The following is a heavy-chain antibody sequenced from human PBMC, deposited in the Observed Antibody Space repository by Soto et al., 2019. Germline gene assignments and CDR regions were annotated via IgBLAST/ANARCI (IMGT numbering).Heavy chain of an antibody. CDR3: ARGRYCLNGRCFPNWFDS. V-gene: IGHV4-30-4*01. J-gene: IGHJ5*01. CDR2: IYKSATT. Sequence: SDTLSLTCSVSGDAISTVDYFWAWVRQPPGQALEYIGYIYKSATTYYNPSFESRVAISLDTSKSQFSLNVTSLTAADTAVYFCARGRYCLNGRCFPNWFDSWGQGTLVTVSS. CDR1: GDAISTVDYF. D-gene: IGHD2-15*01.